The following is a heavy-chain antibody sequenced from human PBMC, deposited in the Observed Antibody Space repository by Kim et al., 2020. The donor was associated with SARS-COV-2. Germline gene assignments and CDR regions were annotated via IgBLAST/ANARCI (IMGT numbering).Heavy chain of an antibody. V-gene: IGHV4-39*01. CDR2: IYYSGST. J-gene: IGHJ4*02. CDR3: ARFCDTTSCLLY. CDR1: GGSISSNSYY. D-gene: IGHD2-2*01. Sequence: SETLSLTCTVSGGSISSNSYYWGWIRQPPGKGLEWIGSIYYSGSTYYNPSLKSRVTISVDTSKNQFSLKVSSVTAADTAVYYCARFCDTTSCLLYWGQGTLVTVSS.